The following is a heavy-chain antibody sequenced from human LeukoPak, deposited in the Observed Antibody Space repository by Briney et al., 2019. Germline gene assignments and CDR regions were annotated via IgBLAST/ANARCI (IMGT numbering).Heavy chain of an antibody. CDR3: ARAGRYCSGGSCFWLSSRSNWFDP. CDR2: INSDGSST. D-gene: IGHD2-15*01. CDR1: GFTFSSYW. V-gene: IGHV3-74*01. Sequence: GGSLRLSCAASGFTFSSYWMHWVRQAPGKGLVWVSRINSDGSSTSYADSVKGRFTISRDNAKNTLYLQMNSLRAEDTAVYYCARAGRYCSGGSCFWLSSRSNWFDPWGQGTLVTVSS. J-gene: IGHJ5*02.